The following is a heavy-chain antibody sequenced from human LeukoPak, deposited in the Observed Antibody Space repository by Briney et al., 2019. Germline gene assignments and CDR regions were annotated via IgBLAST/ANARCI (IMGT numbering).Heavy chain of an antibody. V-gene: IGHV3-74*01. CDR2: INTDGTII. Sequence: GGSPRLSCAASGFTFSSYWMHWVRQTPGRGLVWVARINTDGTIIDYADSVQDRFTISRDNAKNTLYLQMNSLRAEDTALYYCVKDLDFRADCWGQGTLVTVSS. D-gene: IGHD2/OR15-2a*01. CDR3: VKDLDFRADC. CDR1: GFTFSSYW. J-gene: IGHJ4*02.